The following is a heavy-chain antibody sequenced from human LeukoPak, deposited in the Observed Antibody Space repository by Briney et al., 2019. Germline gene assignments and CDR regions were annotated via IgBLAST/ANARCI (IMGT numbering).Heavy chain of an antibody. CDR2: IYTSGST. CDR1: GGSISSYY. Sequence: SESLSLTCTVSGGSISSYYWSWIRQPAGKGLEWIGRIYTSGSTNYNPSLKSRVTMSVDTSKNQFSLKLSSATAADTAVYYCARQHYDFWSGYWGQGTLVTVSS. D-gene: IGHD3-3*01. J-gene: IGHJ4*02. CDR3: ARQHYDFWSGY. V-gene: IGHV4-4*07.